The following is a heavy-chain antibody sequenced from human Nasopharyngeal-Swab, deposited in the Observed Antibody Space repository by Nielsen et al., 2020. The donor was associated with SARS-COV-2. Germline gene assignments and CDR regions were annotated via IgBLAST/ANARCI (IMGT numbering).Heavy chain of an antibody. V-gene: IGHV1-46*01. CDR2: INPSGGST. CDR3: ARGAEFGYYGMDV. D-gene: IGHD3-16*01. Sequence: ASVKVSCKASGYTFTSYYMHWVRQAPGQGLEWMGIINPSGGSTSYAQKFQGRVTMTRETSTSTVDMELSSLRSEDTAVYYCARGAEFGYYGMDVWGQGTTVTVSS. CDR1: GYTFTSYY. J-gene: IGHJ6*02.